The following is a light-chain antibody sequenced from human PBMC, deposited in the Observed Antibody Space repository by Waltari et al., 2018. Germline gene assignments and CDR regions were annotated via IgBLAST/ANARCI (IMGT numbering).Light chain of an antibody. CDR1: NSNVGSYNV. CDR2: EGN. J-gene: IGLJ2*01. CDR3: CSNVGSSVF. V-gene: IGLV2-23*03. Sequence: QSALTQPASVSGSPGQSITIPCTGFNSNVGSYNVVSWYQKHPSTAPKLLIYEGNRRPSGVSNRFSGSKSDNTASLTLSGLQAEDEADYYCCSNVGSSVFFGGGTKLTVL.